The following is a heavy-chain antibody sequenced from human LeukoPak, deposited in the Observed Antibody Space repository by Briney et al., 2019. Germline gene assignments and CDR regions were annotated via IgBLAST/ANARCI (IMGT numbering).Heavy chain of an antibody. CDR2: IYYSGSS. J-gene: IGHJ6*03. CDR1: GGSISGYH. CDR3: ARVPRSYYYYYYMDV. Sequence: SETLSLTCNVSGGSISGYHWSWIRQPPGKGLEWLGYIYYSGSSNYNPSLKSRVTMSADTSKNQFSLKLSSVTAADTAVYYCARVPRSYYYYYYMDVWAKGPRSPSP. V-gene: IGHV4-59*01.